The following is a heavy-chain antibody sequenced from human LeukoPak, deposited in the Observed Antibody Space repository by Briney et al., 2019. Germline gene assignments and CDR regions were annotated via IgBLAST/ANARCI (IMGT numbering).Heavy chain of an antibody. CDR1: GGSTTSGSYY. D-gene: IGHD1-26*01. V-gene: IGHV4-31*03. J-gene: IGHJ4*02. Sequence: PSETLSLTCPVSGGSTTSGSYYWRWLRQPAGKGLEWIGYFYDSRTTFYKPSLKSRVTISVDTSKNQFSLNLRSVTAADTAIYYCAREYSETYYAVKYWGQGTLVTVSS. CDR2: FYDSRTT. CDR3: AREYSETYYAVKY.